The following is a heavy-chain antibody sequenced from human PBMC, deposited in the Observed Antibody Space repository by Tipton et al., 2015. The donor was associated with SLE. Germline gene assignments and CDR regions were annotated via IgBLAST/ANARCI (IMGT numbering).Heavy chain of an antibody. J-gene: IGHJ4*02. CDR3: ARDEPGWIQLWPS. Sequence: GLVKPSETLSLTCAVYGGSFSGYYWSWIRQPPGKGLEWIGEINHSGSTNYNPSLKSRVTISVDTSKNQFSLKLSSVTAADTAVYYCARDEPGWIQLWPSWGQGTLVTVSS. CDR2: INHSGST. V-gene: IGHV4-34*01. CDR1: GGSFSGYY. D-gene: IGHD5-18*01.